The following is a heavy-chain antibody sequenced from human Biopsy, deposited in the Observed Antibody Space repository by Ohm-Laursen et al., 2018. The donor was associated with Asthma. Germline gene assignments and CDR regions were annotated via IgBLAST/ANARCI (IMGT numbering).Heavy chain of an antibody. CDR3: ARKAGSCISRTCYSLDF. CDR1: GGTFNTYV. CDR2: INSVFGTT. J-gene: IGHJ4*02. V-gene: IGHV1-69*13. D-gene: IGHD2-2*01. Sequence: SVKVSCKSLGGTFNTYVIGWVRQAPRQGLEWMGGINSVFGTTTYPQKFQVRVTITADDSTSTVYMELSSLRSEDTAVYYCARKAGSCISRTCYSLDFWGQGTLVTVSS.